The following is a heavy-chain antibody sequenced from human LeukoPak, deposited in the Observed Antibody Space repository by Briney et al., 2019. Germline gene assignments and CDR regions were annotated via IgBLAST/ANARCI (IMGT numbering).Heavy chain of an antibody. CDR2: IYHSGST. V-gene: IGHV4-4*02. J-gene: IGHJ4*02. CDR3: ASLVSYDSSGYSPQYFDY. D-gene: IGHD3-22*01. Sequence: PSETLSLTCAVSGGSISSSNWWSWVRQPPGQGLEWIGEIYHSGSTNYNPSLQSRVTISVDKSKNQFSLKLSSVTAADTAVYYCASLVSYDSSGYSPQYFDYWGQGTLVTVSS. CDR1: GGSISSSNW.